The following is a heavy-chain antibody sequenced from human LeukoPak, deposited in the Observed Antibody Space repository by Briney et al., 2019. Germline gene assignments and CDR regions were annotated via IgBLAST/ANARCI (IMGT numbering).Heavy chain of an antibody. D-gene: IGHD5-24*01. CDR3: ARDTARWTGAFDI. V-gene: IGHV3-7*03. CDR2: INPDGNKK. CDR1: GLTFSSSW. Sequence: GGSLRLSCAVSGLTFSSSWMDWVRQAPGKGLEWVASINPDGNKKYSADSVKGRFTISRDNAKKSLYLEMNSLRAEDKAVYYCARDTARWTGAFDIWGQGTMVTVSS. J-gene: IGHJ3*02.